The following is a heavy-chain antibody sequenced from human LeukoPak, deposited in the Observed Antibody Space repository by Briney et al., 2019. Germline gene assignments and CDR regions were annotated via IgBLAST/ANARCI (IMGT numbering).Heavy chain of an antibody. Sequence: PSETLSLTCSVSGGSISTYYWSWIRQPPGKGLEWIGEINHSGSTNYNPSLKSRVTISVDTSKNQFSLKLSSVTAADTAVYYCARLRIQLWGIAVAGRINWFDPWGQGTLVTVSS. CDR1: GGSISTYY. D-gene: IGHD5-18*01. J-gene: IGHJ5*02. CDR3: ARLRIQLWGIAVAGRINWFDP. V-gene: IGHV4-34*01. CDR2: INHSGST.